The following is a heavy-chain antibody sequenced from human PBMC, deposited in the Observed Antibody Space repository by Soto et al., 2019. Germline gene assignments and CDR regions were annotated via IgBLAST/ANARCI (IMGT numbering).Heavy chain of an antibody. Sequence: QVQLQESGPGLVKPSETLSLTCSVTGDSVTRGSYYWSWIRQPPGKGLQWIGYIHNSGITNYTPNPSRKSRVTIAIGTSKNQFSLWLRSVTAADTALYYCARDYPVIVGSAIEAFDGWGQGTMVSVSS. CDR1: GDSVTRGSYY. CDR3: ARDYPVIVGSAIEAFDG. D-gene: IGHD2-15*01. J-gene: IGHJ3*01. CDR2: IHNSGIT. V-gene: IGHV4-61*01.